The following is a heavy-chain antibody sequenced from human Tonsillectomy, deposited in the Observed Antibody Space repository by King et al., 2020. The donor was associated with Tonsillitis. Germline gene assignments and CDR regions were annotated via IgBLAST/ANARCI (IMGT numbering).Heavy chain of an antibody. Sequence: VQLVESGGGLVKPGGSLRLSCAASGFTFSSYSMNWVRQAPGKGLEWVSSISSSSSYIYYADSVKGRFTISRDNAKNSLYLQMNSLRAEDTAVYYCARHYVSSGSGFDYWGQGTLVTVSS. CDR2: ISSSSSYI. V-gene: IGHV3-21*01. J-gene: IGHJ4*02. CDR3: ARHYVSSGSGFDY. D-gene: IGHD3-22*01. CDR1: GFTFSSYS.